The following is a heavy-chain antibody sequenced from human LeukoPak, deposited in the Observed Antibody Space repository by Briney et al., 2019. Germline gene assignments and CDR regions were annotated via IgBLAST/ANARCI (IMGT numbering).Heavy chain of an antibody. Sequence: GGSLRLSCAASGFTFDDYGMSWVRQAPGKGLEWVSGINWNGGSTGYADSVKGRFTISRDNAKNSLYLQMNSLRAEDTALYYCARADYDILTGYYTRFDYWGQGTLVTVSS. CDR2: INWNGGST. CDR1: GFTFDDYG. J-gene: IGHJ4*02. CDR3: ARADYDILTGYYTRFDY. D-gene: IGHD3-9*01. V-gene: IGHV3-20*04.